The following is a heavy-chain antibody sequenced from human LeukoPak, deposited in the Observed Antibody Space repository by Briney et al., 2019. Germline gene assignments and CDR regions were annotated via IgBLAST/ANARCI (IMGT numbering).Heavy chain of an antibody. CDR3: ARDPPGIAASVSGG. D-gene: IGHD6-13*01. CDR1: GFTVSNNY. Sequence: GGSLRLSCTASGFTVSNNYMNWVRQAPGKGLEWVSLIYSGGSTQYADSVRGRFTISRDNSKNTLYLQMSSLRAEDTAVYYCARDPPGIAASVSGGWGQGTLVTVS. V-gene: IGHV3-53*01. J-gene: IGHJ4*02. CDR2: IYSGGST.